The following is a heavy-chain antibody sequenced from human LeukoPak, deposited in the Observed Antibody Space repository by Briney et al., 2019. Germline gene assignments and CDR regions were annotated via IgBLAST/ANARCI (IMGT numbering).Heavy chain of an antibody. Sequence: GGSLRLSCAVFGFTVSSNYMNWVRQAPGKGLEWVSVIYSGGSTYYADSVKGRFTISRDNSKNTLYLQMNSLRAEDTAVYYCARTVADAFDIWGQGTMVTVSS. CDR1: GFTVSSNY. J-gene: IGHJ3*02. CDR3: ARTVADAFDI. CDR2: IYSGGST. V-gene: IGHV3-66*01.